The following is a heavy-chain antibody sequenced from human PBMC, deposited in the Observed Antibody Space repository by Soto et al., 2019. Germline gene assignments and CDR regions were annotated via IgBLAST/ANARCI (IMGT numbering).Heavy chain of an antibody. D-gene: IGHD6-19*01. J-gene: IGHJ3*02. Sequence: VKVSCKASGFTFTSSAMQWVRQARGQRLEWIGWIVVGSGNTNYAQKFQERVTITRDMSTSTAYMELSSLRSEDTAVYYCARGVRSSGWYDAFDIWGQGTMVTVSS. CDR3: ARGVRSSGWYDAFDI. V-gene: IGHV1-58*02. CDR2: IVVGSGNT. CDR1: GFTFTSSA.